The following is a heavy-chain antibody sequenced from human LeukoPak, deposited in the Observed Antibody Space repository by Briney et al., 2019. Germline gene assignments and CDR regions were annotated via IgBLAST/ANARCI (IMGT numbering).Heavy chain of an antibody. D-gene: IGHD6-19*01. CDR1: GFDFSNNG. CDR3: AKDIAVSDSYFDY. J-gene: IGHJ4*02. Sequence: GGSLRLSCGASGFDFSNNGMHWVRQSPGKGLGWVAFIRYDAANQYYADSVKGRFTISRDNSKNTLYLQMDSLRSEDTAIYHCAKDIAVSDSYFDYWGQGTLVTVSS. V-gene: IGHV3-30*02. CDR2: IRYDAANQ.